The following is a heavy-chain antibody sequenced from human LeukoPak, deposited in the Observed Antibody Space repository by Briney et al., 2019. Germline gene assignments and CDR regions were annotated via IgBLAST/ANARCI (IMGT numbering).Heavy chain of an antibody. D-gene: IGHD3-22*01. J-gene: IGHJ4*02. Sequence: SETLSLTCAVYGGSFSGYYWSWIGQPPGKGLEWIGEINHSGSTNYIPSLKSRVTISVDTSKNQFSLKLSSVTAADTAVYYCARSRSGYYYNYYFDYWGQGTLVTVSS. CDR3: ARSRSGYYYNYYFDY. CDR2: INHSGST. V-gene: IGHV4-34*01. CDR1: GGSFSGYY.